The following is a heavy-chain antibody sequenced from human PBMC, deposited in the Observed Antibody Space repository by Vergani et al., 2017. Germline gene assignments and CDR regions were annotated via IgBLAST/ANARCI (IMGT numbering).Heavy chain of an antibody. V-gene: IGHV3-30*02. D-gene: IGHD2-15*01. CDR1: GFTFSNFG. CDR2: IRSDESRR. Sequence: QVQLVESAGGVVQPGGSLRLSCAASGFTFSNFGMHWIRQAPGKGLEWLAYIRSDESRRYYGDSMEGPFTISRDNSKNTLYLQMKSLRPEDTAVYYCAKEGGGYCSGGTCYPEYWGQRTLVTVSS. CDR3: AKEGGGYCSGGTCYPEY. J-gene: IGHJ4*01.